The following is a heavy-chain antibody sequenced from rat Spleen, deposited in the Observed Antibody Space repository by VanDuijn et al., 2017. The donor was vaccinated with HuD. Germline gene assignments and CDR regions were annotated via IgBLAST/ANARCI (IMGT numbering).Heavy chain of an antibody. CDR2: IWTGGTT. D-gene: IGHD3-1*01. CDR1: GFSLSSYG. CDR3: TIHPRY. Sequence: QVQLKESGPGLVQPSQTLSLTCTVSGFSLSSYGVNWVRQPPGKGLEWMGIIWTGGTTEYNSALKSRLSISRDTSKNQVFLKMNSLQTDDTGTYYCTIHPRYWGQGVMVTVSS. J-gene: IGHJ2*01. V-gene: IGHV2-13*01.